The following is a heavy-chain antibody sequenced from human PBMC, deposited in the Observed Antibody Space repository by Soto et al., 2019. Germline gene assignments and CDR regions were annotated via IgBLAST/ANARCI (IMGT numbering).Heavy chain of an antibody. J-gene: IGHJ4*02. Sequence: QVQLVESGGGVVQPGRSLRLSCAASGFTFSSYAMHWVRQAPGKGLEWVAVISYDGSNKYYADSVKGRFTISRDNSKNTLDLQMNSLRAEDTAVYYCARASRGSRITIFGVVTANDLDYWGQGTLVTVSS. CDR1: GFTFSSYA. V-gene: IGHV3-30-3*01. CDR3: ARASRGSRITIFGVVTANDLDY. CDR2: ISYDGSNK. D-gene: IGHD3-3*01.